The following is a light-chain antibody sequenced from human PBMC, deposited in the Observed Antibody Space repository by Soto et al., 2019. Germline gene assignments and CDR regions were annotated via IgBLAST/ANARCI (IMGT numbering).Light chain of an antibody. CDR2: NNN. V-gene: IGLV1-44*01. CDR1: SSNIGSNA. CDR3: AAWDVSLNGPV. J-gene: IGLJ3*02. Sequence: QSVLTQPPSASGTPGQRVTISCSGSSSNIGSNAVNWYQQLPGTAPKLLIYNNNLWPSGVPDRFSGSKSGTSASLAISGLQSEDEADYYCAAWDVSLNGPVFGGGTKLTVL.